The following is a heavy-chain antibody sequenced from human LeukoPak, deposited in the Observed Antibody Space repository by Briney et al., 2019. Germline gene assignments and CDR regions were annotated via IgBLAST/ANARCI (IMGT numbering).Heavy chain of an antibody. CDR1: GFTFSSYA. Sequence: GGSLRLSCAASGFTFSSYAMHWVRQAPGKGLEWVAVISYDGSNKYYADSVKGRFTISRDNSKNTLYLQMNSLRAEDTAVYYCARDFRVAGPEYSQHWGQGTLVTVSS. V-gene: IGHV3-30*04. J-gene: IGHJ1*01. D-gene: IGHD6-19*01. CDR2: ISYDGSNK. CDR3: ARDFRVAGPEYSQH.